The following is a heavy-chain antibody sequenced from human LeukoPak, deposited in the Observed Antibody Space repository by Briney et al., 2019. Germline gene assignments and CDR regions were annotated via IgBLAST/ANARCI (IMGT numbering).Heavy chain of an antibody. J-gene: IGHJ4*02. CDR2: IYYSGST. V-gene: IGHV4-59*11. D-gene: IGHD3-3*01. CDR3: AGGFLEWLFGY. Sequence: PSETLSLTCTVSGGSISSHYWSWIRQPPGKGLEWIGYIYYSGSTNYNPSLKSRVTISVDTSKNQFSLKLSSVTAADTAVYYCAGGFLEWLFGYWGQGTLVTVSS. CDR1: GGSISSHY.